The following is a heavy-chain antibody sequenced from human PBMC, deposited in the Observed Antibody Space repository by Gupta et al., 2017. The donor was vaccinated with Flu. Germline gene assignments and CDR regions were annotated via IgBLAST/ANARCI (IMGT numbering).Heavy chain of an antibody. CDR3: VKGSSSARPYYFDY. CDR1: SSST. D-gene: IGHD6-6*01. V-gene: IGHV3-23*01. J-gene: IGHJ4*02. CDR2: ISDNRVYT. Sequence: SSSTMSGVRQAAGKVLELVSAISDNRVYTYAAESVTGGFTISRDNSKKTLFVQLSSLRAEDTAVYYCVKGSSSARPYYFDYWGQGTLVTVSS.